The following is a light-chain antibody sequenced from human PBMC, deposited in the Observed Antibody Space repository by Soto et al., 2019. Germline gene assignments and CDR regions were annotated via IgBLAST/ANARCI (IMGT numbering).Light chain of an antibody. V-gene: IGKV1-5*03. CDR1: QSISSW. J-gene: IGKJ1*01. CDR2: KAS. CDR3: QQYNSYWT. Sequence: DIQMTQSPSTLSASVGDRVTITCRASQSISSWLAWYQQKPGKAPKLLVYKASSLEGGVPSRFSGSGPGTAFTRTISSRPPDDVATYYCQQYNSYWTFGQGTKVELK.